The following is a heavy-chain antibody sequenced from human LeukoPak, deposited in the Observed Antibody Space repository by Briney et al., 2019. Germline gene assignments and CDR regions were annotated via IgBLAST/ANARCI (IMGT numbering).Heavy chain of an antibody. J-gene: IGHJ4*02. V-gene: IGHV1-2*02. CDR2: INPNSGGT. D-gene: IGHD5-18*01. CDR3: ARGTGEGYSYGRYYFDY. Sequence: EASVKVSCKASGYTFTGYYMHWVRQAPGQGLEWMGWINPNSGGTNYAQKFQGRVTMTRDTSISTAYMELSRLRSDDTAVYYCARGTGEGYSYGRYYFDYWGQGTPVTVSS. CDR1: GYTFTGYY.